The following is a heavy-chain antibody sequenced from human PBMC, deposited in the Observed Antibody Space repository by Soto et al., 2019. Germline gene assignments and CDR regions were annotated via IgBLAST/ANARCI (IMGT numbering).Heavy chain of an antibody. J-gene: IGHJ4*02. CDR1: GGTFSTYA. CDR2: IIPMLGTA. V-gene: IGHV1-69*12. CDR3: ASGIQLWLRRINNGYSG. Sequence: QVQLVQSGAEVKKPESSVKVSCKAPGGTFSTYAISWVRQAPGQGLEGMGGIIPMLGTANYAQRFQDRVTITADESTNTVYMELSSLRSEDTAVYFCASGIQLWLRRINNGYSGWGQGTLVTVSS. D-gene: IGHD5-18*01.